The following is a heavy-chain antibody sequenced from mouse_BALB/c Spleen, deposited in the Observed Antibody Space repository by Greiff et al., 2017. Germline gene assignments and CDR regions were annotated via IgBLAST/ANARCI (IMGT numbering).Heavy chain of an antibody. V-gene: IGHV1-5*01. CDR2: IYPGNSDT. CDR3: TRRLYYDSTGFAY. D-gene: IGHD2-4*01. Sequence: EVQLQQSGTVLARPGASVKMSCKASGYTFTSYWMHWVKQRPGQGLEWIGAIYPGNSDTSYNQKFKGKAKLTAVTSTSTAYMELSSLTNEDSAVYYCTRRLYYDSTGFAYWGQGTLVTVSA. CDR1: GYTFTSYW. J-gene: IGHJ3*01.